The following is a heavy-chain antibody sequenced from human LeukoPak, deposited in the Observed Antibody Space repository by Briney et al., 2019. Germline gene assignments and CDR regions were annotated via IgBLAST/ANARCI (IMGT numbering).Heavy chain of an antibody. CDR3: ARDSGTTGEVKFDP. CDR1: GGSITSYY. CDR2: IHSGTT. Sequence: TSETLSLTCSVSGGSITSYYLSWIRQPAGEGLEWIGRIHSGTTTYNPSLKSRVTMSLDTSKSQVSLTLSSVTAADTALYYCARDSGTTGEVKFDPWGQGTLVTVSS. J-gene: IGHJ5*02. V-gene: IGHV4-4*07. D-gene: IGHD3-10*01.